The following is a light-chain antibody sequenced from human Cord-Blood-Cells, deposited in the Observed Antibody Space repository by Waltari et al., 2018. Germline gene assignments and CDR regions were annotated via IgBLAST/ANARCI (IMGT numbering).Light chain of an antibody. CDR1: QRISRW. V-gene: IGKV1-5*03. J-gene: IGKJ1*01. Sequence: DIQMNQSPSTLSASVGDRVTITCRASQRISRWLAWYQQKPGKAPKLLVYKASSLESGVPSTFSGIGSWTGFTLTISILQPDDFATYYCQQYNSYSWTFGQVTKVEIK. CDR2: KAS. CDR3: QQYNSYSWT.